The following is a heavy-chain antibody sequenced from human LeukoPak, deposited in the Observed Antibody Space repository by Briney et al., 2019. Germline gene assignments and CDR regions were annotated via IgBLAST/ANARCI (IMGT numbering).Heavy chain of an antibody. Sequence: GASVEVSCKASGGTFSSYAISWVRQAPGQGLEWMGGIIPIFGTANYAQKFQGRVTITADESTSTAYMELSSLRSEDTAVYYCASSLGFDGEFDYWGQGTLVTVSS. CDR3: ASSLGFDGEFDY. CDR2: IIPIFGTA. D-gene: IGHD3-10*01. CDR1: GGTFSSYA. V-gene: IGHV1-69*13. J-gene: IGHJ4*02.